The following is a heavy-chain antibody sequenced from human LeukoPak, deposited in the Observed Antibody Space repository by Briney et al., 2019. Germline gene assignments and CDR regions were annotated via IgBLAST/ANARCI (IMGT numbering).Heavy chain of an antibody. CDR2: IYYSGSA. Sequence: SATLSLTCTVSGGSISSTSYFWGWIRQPPGKGLEWIANIYYSGSAYYSPSLKSRVTISVDTSNNQFSLKLSSVTATDTAVYYCARRDFPTPDYWGQGTLVTVSS. CDR1: GGSISSTSYF. D-gene: IGHD2-15*01. V-gene: IGHV4-39*01. J-gene: IGHJ4*02. CDR3: ARRDFPTPDY.